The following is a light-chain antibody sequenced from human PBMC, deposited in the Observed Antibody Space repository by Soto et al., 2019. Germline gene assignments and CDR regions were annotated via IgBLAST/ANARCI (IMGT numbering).Light chain of an antibody. CDR3: QQTYSTPRT. CDR1: QNISNY. Sequence: DIQMAQSPPSLSASVGDRVTISCRASQNISNYLNWYQQEPGKAPKLLIYTTSNLQNGVPSRFSGSGSGTDFTLTITSLQPEDFATYYCQQTYSTPRTFGQGTKVDI. J-gene: IGKJ1*01. CDR2: TTS. V-gene: IGKV1-39*01.